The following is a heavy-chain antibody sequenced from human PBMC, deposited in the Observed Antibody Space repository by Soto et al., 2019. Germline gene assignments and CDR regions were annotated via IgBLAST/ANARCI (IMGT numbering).Heavy chain of an antibody. J-gene: IGHJ4*02. CDR2: ISGSGGST. D-gene: IGHD1-1*01. CDR3: AKSSSLLWKKRIFDY. Sequence: GGSLRLSCAASGFTFSSYAMSWVRQAPGKGLEWVSAISGSGGSTYYADSVKGRFTISRDNSKNTLYLQMNSLRAEDTAVYYCAKSSSLLWKKRIFDYWGQGTLVTVSS. CDR1: GFTFSSYA. V-gene: IGHV3-23*01.